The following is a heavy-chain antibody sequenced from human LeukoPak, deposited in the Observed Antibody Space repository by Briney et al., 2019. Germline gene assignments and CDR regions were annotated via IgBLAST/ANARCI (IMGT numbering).Heavy chain of an antibody. CDR1: GFTFSSYA. D-gene: IGHD6-13*01. CDR3: AKDRYSIWYLTLDY. J-gene: IGHJ4*02. Sequence: GGSLRLSCAASGFTFSSYAMSWVRQAPGKGLEWVSVISGSGDTTNYADSVKGRFTISRDNSKNTLYLQMNSLRAEDTAVYYCAKDRYSIWYLTLDYRGQGTLVTVSS. CDR2: ISGSGDTT. V-gene: IGHV3-23*01.